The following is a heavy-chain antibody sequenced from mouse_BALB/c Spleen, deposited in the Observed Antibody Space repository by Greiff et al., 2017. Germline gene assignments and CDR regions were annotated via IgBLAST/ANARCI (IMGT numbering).Heavy chain of an antibody. CDR3: ARQGDGYWYYYAMDY. J-gene: IGHJ4*01. Sequence: EVQRVESGGGLVQPGGSLKLSCAASGFTFSSYTMSWVRQTPEKRLEWVAYISNGGGSTYYPDTVKGRFTISRDNAKNTLYLQMSSLKSEDTAMYYCARQGDGYWYYYAMDYWGQGTSVTVSS. CDR1: GFTFSSYT. D-gene: IGHD2-3*01. CDR2: ISNGGGST. V-gene: IGHV5-12-2*01.